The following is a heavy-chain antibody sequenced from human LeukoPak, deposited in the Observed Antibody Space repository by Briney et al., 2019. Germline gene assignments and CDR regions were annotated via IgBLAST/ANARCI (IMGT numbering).Heavy chain of an antibody. V-gene: IGHV3-7*01. CDR2: IKQDGSDK. CDR3: ARGDVVVVTAISFDY. Sequence: GGSLRLSCAASGFTFSSYWMSWVRQAPGKGLEWVASIKQDGSDKYYVDSVKGRFTISRDNAKNSLYLQMNSLRAEDTAVYYCARGDVVVVTAISFDYWGQGTLVSVSS. CDR1: GFTFSSYW. J-gene: IGHJ4*02. D-gene: IGHD2-21*02.